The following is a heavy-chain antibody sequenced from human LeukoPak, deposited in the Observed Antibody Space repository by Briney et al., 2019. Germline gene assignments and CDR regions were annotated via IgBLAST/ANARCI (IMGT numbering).Heavy chain of an antibody. Sequence: PGGSLRLSCAASGFTFSSYSMNWVRQAPGKGLEWVSSISSSSSYIYYADSVKGRFTISRDNAKNSLYLQMNSLRAEDTAVYYCAKDHAGYSSSWAIYFHHWGQGTLVTVSS. V-gene: IGHV3-21*04. CDR3: AKDHAGYSSSWAIYFHH. D-gene: IGHD6-13*01. CDR2: ISSSSSYI. J-gene: IGHJ1*01. CDR1: GFTFSSYS.